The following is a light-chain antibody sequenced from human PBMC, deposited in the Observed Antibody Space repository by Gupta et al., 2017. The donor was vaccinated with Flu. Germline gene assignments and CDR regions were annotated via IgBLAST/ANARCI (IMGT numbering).Light chain of an antibody. Sequence: DIVITQTPLSLSVTPGQPASIPCKSSQSLLFSDGRTYLDWYLQKPGQSPQLLLHEVSNRFSGVPDRFTGSGSRTDFTLRISRVEAEDVGIYYCMQAISLPLTFGGGTKVEI. J-gene: IGKJ4*01. CDR1: QSLLFSDGRTY. CDR2: EVS. V-gene: IGKV2-29*03. CDR3: MQAISLPLT.